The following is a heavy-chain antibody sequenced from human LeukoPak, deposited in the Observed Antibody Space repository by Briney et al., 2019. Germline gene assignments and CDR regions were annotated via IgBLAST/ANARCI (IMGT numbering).Heavy chain of an antibody. CDR1: GASISSYY. CDR3: AKTVFLAGWHFDQ. D-gene: IGHD3-9*01. CDR2: IYDSGTT. Sequence: SETLSLTCTVSGASISSYYWSWIRQPPGKGLEWIGCIYDSGTTYYNPSLKSRVTISMDTSKNQLSLKLSSVTAADTAVFYCAKTVFLAGWHFDQWGQGTLVTVSS. J-gene: IGHJ4*02. V-gene: IGHV4-59*08.